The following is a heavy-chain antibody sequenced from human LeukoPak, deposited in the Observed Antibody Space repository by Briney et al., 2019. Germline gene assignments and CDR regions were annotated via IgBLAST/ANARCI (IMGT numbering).Heavy chain of an antibody. CDR1: GFTFSSYA. J-gene: IGHJ4*02. Sequence: GGSLRLSCAASGFTFSSYAMSWVRQAPGKGLEWVSSISSSSSYIYYADSVKGRFTISRDNAKNSLYLQMNSLRAEDTAVYYCARDPGYFDWLLANWGQGTLVTVSS. CDR2: ISSSSSYI. D-gene: IGHD3-9*01. V-gene: IGHV3-21*01. CDR3: ARDPGYFDWLLAN.